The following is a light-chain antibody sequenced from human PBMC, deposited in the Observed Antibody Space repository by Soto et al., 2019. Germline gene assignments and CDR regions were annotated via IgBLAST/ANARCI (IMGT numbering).Light chain of an antibody. J-gene: IGKJ1*01. V-gene: IGKV3-15*01. CDR3: QQYNNWPQT. CDR2: GAS. CDR1: QSVSSN. Sequence: EIEMTQSPATVSVSPGERATLSCRASQSVSSNLAWYQQKPGQAPRLLIHGASTRATGIAARFSGSGSGTEFTLTISSLQSEDFAVYYCQQYNNWPQTFGQGTKVDIK.